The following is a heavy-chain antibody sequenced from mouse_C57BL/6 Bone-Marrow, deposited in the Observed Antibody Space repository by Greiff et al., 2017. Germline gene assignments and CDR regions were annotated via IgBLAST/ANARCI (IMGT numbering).Heavy chain of an antibody. CDR1: GYTFTSYW. Sequence: QVQLQQSGAELVKPGASVKLSCKASGYTFTSYWMHWVKQRPGQGLEWIGYINPSSGYTKYNQKFKDKATLTADKSSSTAYMQLSSLTSEDSAVYYCARSNWANCFDYWGQGTTLTVSS. CDR2: INPSSGYT. J-gene: IGHJ2*01. V-gene: IGHV1-7*01. CDR3: ARSNWANCFDY. D-gene: IGHD4-1*01.